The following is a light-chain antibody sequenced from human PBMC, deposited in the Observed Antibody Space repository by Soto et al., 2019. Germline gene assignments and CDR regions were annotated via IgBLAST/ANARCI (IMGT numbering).Light chain of an antibody. CDR3: QQSYSTLST. CDR2: AAS. V-gene: IGKV1-39*01. Sequence: DIQMTQSPSSLSASVGDRVTITCRASQSINSYLNWYQQKPGKAPKLLIYAASSLQSGVPSRFSGSGSGTDFTLTISSLQPEDFATYYCQQSYSTLSTFGQGTKLEIK. CDR1: QSINSY. J-gene: IGKJ2*01.